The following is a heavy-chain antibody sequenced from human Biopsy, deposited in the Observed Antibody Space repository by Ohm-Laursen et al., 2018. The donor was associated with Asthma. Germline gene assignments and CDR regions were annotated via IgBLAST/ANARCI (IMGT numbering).Heavy chain of an antibody. CDR1: GGSMSSSSYY. D-gene: IGHD3-10*01. J-gene: IGHJ4*02. Sequence: TLSPTCAVSGGSMSSSSYYWGWIRQPPGKGLEWMGSISYTGSAYHNPSLKSRVTISVDTSKNPFSRKLSSVTAADTAVYYCARHWDRGSFFDYWGQGTPVTVSS. CDR3: ARHWDRGSFFDY. CDR2: ISYTGSA. V-gene: IGHV4-39*01.